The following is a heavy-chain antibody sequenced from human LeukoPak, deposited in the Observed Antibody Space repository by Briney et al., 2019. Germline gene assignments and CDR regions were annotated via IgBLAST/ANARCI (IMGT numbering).Heavy chain of an antibody. CDR2: IYYSGST. CDR3: ARVVGLRWYYYGMDV. Sequence: SETLSLTCTVSGGSISSYYWSWIRQPPGKGLEWIGYIYYSGSTNYNPSLRSRVTISVDTSKNQFSLKLSSVTAADTAVYYCARVVGLRWYYYGMDVWGQGTTVTVSS. CDR1: GGSISSYY. D-gene: IGHD4-23*01. J-gene: IGHJ6*02. V-gene: IGHV4-59*01.